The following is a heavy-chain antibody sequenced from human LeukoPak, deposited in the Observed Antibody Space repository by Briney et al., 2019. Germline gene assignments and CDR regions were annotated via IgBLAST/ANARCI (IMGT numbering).Heavy chain of an antibody. V-gene: IGHV1-18*01. CDR1: GYTFTSYD. Sequence: ASVKVSCKASGYTFTSYDINWVRQATGQGLEWMGWMNPNSGNTNYAQKLQGRVTMTTDTSTSTAYMELRSLRSDDTAVYYCARVVGGAYYYYYYMDVWGKGTTVTVSS. D-gene: IGHD3-16*01. CDR3: ARVVGGAYYYYYYMDV. CDR2: MNPNSGNT. J-gene: IGHJ6*03.